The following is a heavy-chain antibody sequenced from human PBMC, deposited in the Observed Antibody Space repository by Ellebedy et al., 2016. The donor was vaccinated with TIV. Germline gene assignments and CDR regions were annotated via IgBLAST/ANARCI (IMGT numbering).Heavy chain of an antibody. CDR3: ARSDYYGSGSYEHFPWDY. CDR1: GYSFTSYW. Sequence: GESLKISXKGSGYSFTSYWIHWVRQMPGKGLEWMGIIYPGDSDTRYSPSFQGQVTISADKSISTAYLQWSSLKASDTAMYYCARSDYYGSGSYEHFPWDYWGQGTLVTVSS. V-gene: IGHV5-51*01. CDR2: IYPGDSDT. J-gene: IGHJ4*02. D-gene: IGHD3-10*01.